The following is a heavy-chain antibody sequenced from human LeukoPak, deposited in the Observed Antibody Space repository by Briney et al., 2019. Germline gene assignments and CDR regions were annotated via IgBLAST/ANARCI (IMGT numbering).Heavy chain of an antibody. V-gene: IGHV4-59*02. CDR1: GGSVTSAS. J-gene: IGHJ5*02. CDR2: MSYSGIT. CDR3: ARTKRGRGNIYGYVKWFDP. D-gene: IGHD5-18*01. Sequence: SETLSLTCTVSGGSVTSASWSWIRQTPGKGLVWIAYMSYSGITDYNPSFKSRVTISIDTAKNQFSLKMSSVTAADTAVYYCARTKRGRGNIYGYVKWFDPWGQGSLVTVSS.